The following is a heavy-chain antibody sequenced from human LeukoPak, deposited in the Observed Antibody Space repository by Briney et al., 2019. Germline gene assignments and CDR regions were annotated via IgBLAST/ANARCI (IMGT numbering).Heavy chain of an antibody. V-gene: IGHV3-15*01. J-gene: IGHJ4*02. CDR2: IKSKTDGGTT. Sequence: GGSLRLSCAASGFTFSNAWMSWVRQAPGKGLEWVGRIKSKTDGGTTDYAAPVKGRFTISRDDSKNTLYLQMNSLKTEDTAVYYCTTDPIIVVVFNFDYWGQGTLVTVSS. CDR1: GFTFSNAW. CDR3: TTDPIIVVVFNFDY. D-gene: IGHD2-15*01.